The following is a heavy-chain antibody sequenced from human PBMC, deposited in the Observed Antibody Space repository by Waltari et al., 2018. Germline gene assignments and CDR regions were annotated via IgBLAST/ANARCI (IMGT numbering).Heavy chain of an antibody. D-gene: IGHD3-3*02. CDR2: LSAGGDT. CDR3: AKGTIFAGALDY. Sequence: EVHLVEAWGGLIQPGWALRLSCAGSGVTVSRSYMSWVRQAPGKGLEWVSYLSAGGDTYFAGSLQGRVTISRDDSKNSLFLQMNSLSAADTAVYYCAKGTIFAGALDYWGQGALVTVSS. J-gene: IGHJ4*02. CDR1: GVTVSRSY. V-gene: IGHV3-53*01.